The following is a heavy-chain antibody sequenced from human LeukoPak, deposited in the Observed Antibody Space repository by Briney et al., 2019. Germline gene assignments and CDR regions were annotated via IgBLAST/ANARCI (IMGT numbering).Heavy chain of an antibody. CDR2: INPSGGST. CDR1: GYTFTSYY. CDR3: AREEDSGITIFGVRVNWFDP. V-gene: IGHV1-46*01. D-gene: IGHD3-3*01. Sequence: GASVKVSCKASGYTFTSYYMHWVRQAPGQGLEWMGIINPSGGSTSYAQKFQGRVTMTRDTSTSTVYMELSSLRSEDTAVYYCAREEDSGITIFGVRVNWFDPWGQGTLVTVSS. J-gene: IGHJ5*02.